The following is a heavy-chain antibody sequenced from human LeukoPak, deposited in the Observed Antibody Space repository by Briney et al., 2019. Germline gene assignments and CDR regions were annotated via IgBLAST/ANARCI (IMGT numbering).Heavy chain of an antibody. CDR3: AKGISNWANLDY. CDR1: GFTFSSYG. Sequence: SGGSLRLSCAASGFTFSSYGMHWVRQAPGKGLDWVAFSRHDEDGKYYADSVKGRFTISRDNSQNTLYLQMTSLRADDTAVYYCAKGISNWANLDYWGQGTLVTVSS. J-gene: IGHJ4*02. D-gene: IGHD7-27*01. V-gene: IGHV3-30*02. CDR2: SRHDEDGK.